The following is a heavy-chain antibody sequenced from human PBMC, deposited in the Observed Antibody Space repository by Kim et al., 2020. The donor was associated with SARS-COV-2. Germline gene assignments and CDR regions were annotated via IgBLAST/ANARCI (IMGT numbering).Heavy chain of an antibody. Sequence: GGSLRLSCAASGFTFSSYGMHWVRQAPGKGLEWVAVIWYDGSNKYYADSVKGRFTISRDNSKNTLYLQMNSLRAEDTAVYYCARALSGSHGAVDYWGQGTLVTVSS. CDR3: ARALSGSHGAVDY. J-gene: IGHJ4*02. CDR2: IWYDGSNK. D-gene: IGHD1-26*01. V-gene: IGHV3-33*01. CDR1: GFTFSSYG.